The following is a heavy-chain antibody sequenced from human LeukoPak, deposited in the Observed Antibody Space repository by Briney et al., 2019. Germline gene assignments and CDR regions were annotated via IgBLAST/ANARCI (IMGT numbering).Heavy chain of an antibody. CDR3: ATQTYYYDSSGYYGIYFDY. CDR1: GGTFSSYA. CDR2: IIPILGTA. Sequence: ASVKVSCKASGGTFSSYAISWVRQAPGQGLEWMGRIIPILGTANYAQKFQGRVTITTDEYTSPAYMELSSLRSEETAVYYCATQTYYYDSSGYYGIYFDYWGQGTLVTVSS. V-gene: IGHV1-69*11. J-gene: IGHJ4*02. D-gene: IGHD3-22*01.